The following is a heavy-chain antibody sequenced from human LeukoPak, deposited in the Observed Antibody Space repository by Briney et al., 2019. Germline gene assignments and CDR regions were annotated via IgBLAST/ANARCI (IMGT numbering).Heavy chain of an antibody. Sequence: ASVKVSCKASGYTFTSYAMHWVRQAPGQRLEWMGWINAGNGNTKYSQKFQGRVTITRDTSASTAYMELSSLRSEDTAVYYCARDGSVVVPAAILDYYGMDVWGQGTTVTASS. CDR3: ARDGSVVVPAAILDYYGMDV. J-gene: IGHJ6*02. CDR1: GYTFTSYA. V-gene: IGHV1-3*01. D-gene: IGHD2-2*02. CDR2: INAGNGNT.